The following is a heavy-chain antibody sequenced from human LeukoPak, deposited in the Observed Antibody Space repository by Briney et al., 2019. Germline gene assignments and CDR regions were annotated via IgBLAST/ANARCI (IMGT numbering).Heavy chain of an antibody. V-gene: IGHV4-34*01. CDR1: GGSFSGYY. J-gene: IGHJ4*02. CDR2: INHSGST. Sequence: KASETLSLTCAVYGGSFSGYYWSWIRQPPGKGLEWIGEINHSGSTNYNPSLKSRVTISVDTSKNQFSLKLSSVTAADTAVYYCAKYYYDSSGYYWGYFDYWGQGTLVTVSS. D-gene: IGHD3-22*01. CDR3: AKYYYDSSGYYWGYFDY.